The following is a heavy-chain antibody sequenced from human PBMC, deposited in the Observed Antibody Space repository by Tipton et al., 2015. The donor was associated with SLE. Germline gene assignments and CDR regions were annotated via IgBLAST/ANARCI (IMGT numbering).Heavy chain of an antibody. CDR1: GGSISRNGYY. D-gene: IGHD5-12*01. Sequence: TLSLTCTVSGGSISRNGYYWSWIRQHPGKGLEWIGHIYYSGNTYYNPSLKSRVTMSVDTSYNQFSLKLSSVTAADTAVYYCARAKLATDPLYFYYGMDVWGQGTTVTVSS. CDR2: IYYSGNT. CDR3: ARAKLATDPLYFYYGMDV. J-gene: IGHJ6*02. V-gene: IGHV4-31*03.